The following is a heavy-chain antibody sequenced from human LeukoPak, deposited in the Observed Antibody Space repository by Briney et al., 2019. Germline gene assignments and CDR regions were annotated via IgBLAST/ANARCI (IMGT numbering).Heavy chain of an antibody. Sequence: SETLSLTCTVSGGSISSGDYYWSWIRQPPGKGLEWIGYIYYSGSTYYNPSLKSRVTISVDTSKNQFSLKLSSVTAADTAVYYCARAVVVFWGGYKVLSSDAFDIWGQGTMVTVSS. V-gene: IGHV4-30-4*08. J-gene: IGHJ3*02. D-gene: IGHD3-3*01. CDR2: IYYSGST. CDR1: GGSISSGDYY. CDR3: ARAVVVFWGGYKVLSSDAFDI.